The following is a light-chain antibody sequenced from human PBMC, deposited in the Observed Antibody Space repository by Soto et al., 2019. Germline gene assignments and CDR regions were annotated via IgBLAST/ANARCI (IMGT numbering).Light chain of an antibody. J-gene: IGLJ1*01. CDR1: SSDVGGYNY. CDR2: DVS. V-gene: IGLV2-14*01. Sequence: QSVLTQPASVSGSPGQSITISCTGTSSDVGGYNYVSWYQQHPAKVPKLMIYDVSNRPSGVSDRFSGSKSGNTASLTISGLQAEDEADYYCYSYTTSSTYVFGPGTKVTVL. CDR3: YSYTTSSTYV.